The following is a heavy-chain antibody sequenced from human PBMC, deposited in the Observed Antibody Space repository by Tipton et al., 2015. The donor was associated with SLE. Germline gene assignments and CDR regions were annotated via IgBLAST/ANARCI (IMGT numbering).Heavy chain of an antibody. Sequence: TLSLTCTVSGGSMNDYYWSWIRQPPGKGLEWIGYIYYTGSSNHNPSLKGRVTISVDTSKNVFSLTITSVTAADTAMYYCSREHRGYSNSLGYWGQGARVSVSS. J-gene: IGHJ4*02. CDR2: IYYTGSS. D-gene: IGHD5-12*01. CDR1: GGSMNDYY. V-gene: IGHV4-59*12. CDR3: SREHRGYSNSLGY.